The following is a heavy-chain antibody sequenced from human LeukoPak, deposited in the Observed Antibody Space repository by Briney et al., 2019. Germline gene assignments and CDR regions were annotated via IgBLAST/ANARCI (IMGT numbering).Heavy chain of an antibody. CDR3: ARQIAAAGTGPNAFDI. V-gene: IGHV5-51*01. D-gene: IGHD6-13*01. CDR1: GYSFTSYW. Sequence: GESLKISCKGSGYSFTSYWIGWVRQMPGKGLEWMGIIYPGDSDTRYSPSFQGQVTTSADKSISTAYLQWSSLKASDTAMYYCARQIAAAGTGPNAFDIWGQGTMVTVSS. J-gene: IGHJ3*02. CDR2: IYPGDSDT.